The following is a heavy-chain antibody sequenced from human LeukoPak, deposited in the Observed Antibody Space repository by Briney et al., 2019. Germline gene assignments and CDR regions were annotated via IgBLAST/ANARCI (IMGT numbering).Heavy chain of an antibody. Sequence: SETLSLTCTVSGGSISSGGYYWSWIRQHPGKGLEWIGYIYYSGSTYYNPSLKSRVTISVDTSKKQFSLKLSSVTAADTAVYPCAKTRVAAAGTRFDYWGQGTLVTVSS. V-gene: IGHV4-31*03. CDR3: AKTRVAAAGTRFDY. CDR1: GGSISSGGYY. D-gene: IGHD6-13*01. CDR2: IYYSGST. J-gene: IGHJ4*02.